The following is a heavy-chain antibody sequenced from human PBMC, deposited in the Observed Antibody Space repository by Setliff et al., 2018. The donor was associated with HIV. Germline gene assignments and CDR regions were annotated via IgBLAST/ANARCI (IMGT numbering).Heavy chain of an antibody. CDR1: GYTFTSYD. D-gene: IGHD1-26*01. V-gene: IGHV1-8*02. J-gene: IGHJ4*02. CDR3: ARGPAWVGGSYHVDH. CDR2: MNPNSGNT. Sequence: GASVKVSCKASGYTFTSYDINWVRQANGQGLEWMGWMNPNSGNTGYAQKFQGRVTMTRNTSISTAYMELSSLRSEDTAVYYCARGPAWVGGSYHVDHWGLGTLVTVSS.